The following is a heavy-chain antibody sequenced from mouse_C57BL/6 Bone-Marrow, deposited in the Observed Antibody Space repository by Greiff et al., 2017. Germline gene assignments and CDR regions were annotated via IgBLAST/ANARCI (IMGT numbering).Heavy chain of an antibody. CDR1: GYTFTSYW. Sequence: VQLQQSGAELVKPGASVKLSCKASGYTFTSYWMHWVKQRPGQGLEWIGMIHPNSGSTNYNEKFKSKATLTVDKSSSTAYMQLSSLTTEDSAVYYCARPLYYYGSSGFAYWGQGTLVTVSA. D-gene: IGHD1-1*01. J-gene: IGHJ3*01. CDR2: IHPNSGST. V-gene: IGHV1-64*01. CDR3: ARPLYYYGSSGFAY.